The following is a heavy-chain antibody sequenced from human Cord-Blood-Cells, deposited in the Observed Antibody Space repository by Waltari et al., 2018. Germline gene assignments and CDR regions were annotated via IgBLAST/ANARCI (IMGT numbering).Heavy chain of an antibody. CDR1: GGSVSSGSYY. CDR2: IYYSGST. J-gene: IGHJ2*01. Sequence: QVQLQESGPGLVKPSETLSLTCPVSGGSVSSGSYYWRWIRQPPGKGLEWIGYIYYSGSTNYNPSLKSRVTISVDTSKNQFSLKLSSVTAADTAVYYCARDSGNWYFDLWGRGTLVTVSS. D-gene: IGHD1-26*01. V-gene: IGHV4-61*01. CDR3: ARDSGNWYFDL.